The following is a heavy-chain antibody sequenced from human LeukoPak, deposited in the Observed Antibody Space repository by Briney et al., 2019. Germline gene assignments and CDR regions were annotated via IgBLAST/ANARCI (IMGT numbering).Heavy chain of an antibody. CDR1: GFTVSSNY. CDR3: ARAVGARAYFDY. D-gene: IGHD1-26*01. CDR2: IYSGGST. V-gene: IGHV3-66*02. Sequence: GGSLRLSCAASGFTVSSNYMSWVRQAPGKGLEWVSVIYSGGSTYYADSVKVRFTISRDNSKNTLYLQMNSLRAEDTAVYYCARAVGARAYFDYWGQGTLVTVSS. J-gene: IGHJ4*02.